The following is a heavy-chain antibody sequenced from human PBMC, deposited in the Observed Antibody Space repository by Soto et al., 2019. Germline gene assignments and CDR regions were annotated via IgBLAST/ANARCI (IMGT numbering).Heavy chain of an antibody. CDR2: ISSSGSTI. CDR1: GFTFSSYE. D-gene: IGHD4-17*01. J-gene: IGHJ6*02. CDR3: ARLRYYYYGMDV. Sequence: PGGSLRLSCAASGFTFSSYEMNGVRQAPGKGLEWVSYISSSGSTIYYADSVKGRFTISRDNAKNSLYLQMNSLRAEDTAVYYCARLRYYYYGMDVWGQGTTVTVSS. V-gene: IGHV3-48*03.